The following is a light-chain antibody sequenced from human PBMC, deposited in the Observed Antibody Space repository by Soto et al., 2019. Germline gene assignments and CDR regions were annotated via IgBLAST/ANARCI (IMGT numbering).Light chain of an antibody. CDR2: KAS. Sequence: DIQMTQSPSTLSASVGDRVTRTCRASQSISSWLAWYQQKPGKAPKLLIYKASSLESGVPSRFSGSGSGTEFTLTISSLQPDDFATYYCQQYNSYWTFGQGTKVDI. V-gene: IGKV1-5*03. J-gene: IGKJ1*01. CDR1: QSISSW. CDR3: QQYNSYWT.